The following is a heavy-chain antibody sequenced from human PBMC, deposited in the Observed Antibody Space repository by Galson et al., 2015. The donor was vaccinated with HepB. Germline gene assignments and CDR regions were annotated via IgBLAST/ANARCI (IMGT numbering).Heavy chain of an antibody. CDR2: ITPSGDNT. D-gene: IGHD6-19*01. Sequence: SLRLSCAASGFTFRNYAMSWVRQAPGKGLEWVSAITPSGDNTYSADSVKGRFTISRDNSKNTLFLQKTGLTADDTAIYYCARVHPGYTSGWYRQALYYLGSWGQGTRVTVSS. V-gene: IGHV3-23*01. J-gene: IGHJ4*02. CDR3: ARVHPGYTSGWYRQALYYLGS. CDR1: GFTFRNYA.